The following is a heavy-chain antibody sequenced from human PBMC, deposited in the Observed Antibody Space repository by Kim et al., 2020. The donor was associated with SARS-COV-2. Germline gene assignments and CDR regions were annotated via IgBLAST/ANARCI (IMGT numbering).Heavy chain of an antibody. Sequence: SQTLSLTCTVSGGSLISTVYYWGWLRQSPGKGLQWIGTVYHSGTTYYSPSLRSRLTMSVDTSRNHFSLHLSSVTAADTAVYYCAKASWGLAWFDPWGQGT. D-gene: IGHD2-21*02. CDR1: GGSLISTVYY. V-gene: IGHV4-39*02. CDR3: AKASWGLAWFDP. J-gene: IGHJ5*02. CDR2: VYHSGTT.